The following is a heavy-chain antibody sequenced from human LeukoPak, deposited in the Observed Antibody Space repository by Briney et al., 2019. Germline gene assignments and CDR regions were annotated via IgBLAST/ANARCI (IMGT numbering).Heavy chain of an antibody. CDR1: GDSVSSYY. CDR3: ASSSGWYSRTLIDY. J-gene: IGHJ4*02. CDR2: IYYSGGS. Sequence: SETLSLTCTVSGDSVSSYYWSWIRQPPGKGLEWIGYIYYSGGSNYNPSLKSRVTISLDTSKNQFSLKLTSVTAADTAMYYCASSSGWYSRTLIDYWGQGTLVTVSS. V-gene: IGHV4-59*02. D-gene: IGHD6-19*01.